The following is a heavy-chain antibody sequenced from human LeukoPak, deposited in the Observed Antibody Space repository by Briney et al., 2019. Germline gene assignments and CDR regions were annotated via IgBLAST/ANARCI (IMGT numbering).Heavy chain of an antibody. CDR1: GFTFSSYW. V-gene: IGHV3-30*18. J-gene: IGHJ4*02. CDR3: AKRAGSGSFDFDY. D-gene: IGHD1-26*01. Sequence: GGSLRLSCAASGFTFSSYWMSWVRQAPGKGLEWVAVISYDGSNKYYADSVKGRFTISRDNSKNTLYLQMNSLRAEDTAVYYCAKRAGSGSFDFDYWGQGTLVTVSS. CDR2: ISYDGSNK.